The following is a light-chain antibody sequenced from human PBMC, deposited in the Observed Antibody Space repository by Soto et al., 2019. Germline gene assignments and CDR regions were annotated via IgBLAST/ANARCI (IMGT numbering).Light chain of an antibody. J-gene: IGKJ1*01. CDR1: QNLGTLY. Sequence: EIGLTLSPGPLSLSPGERGTLSCRASQNLGTLYLAWFQQKSGQAPRLLIYSASRRATGIPDRFTGSGSGTDFTLTINRVEPEDFAVYFGQLNAGSPRTFGQWTKVDIK. V-gene: IGKV3-20*01. CDR3: QLNAGSPRT. CDR2: SAS.